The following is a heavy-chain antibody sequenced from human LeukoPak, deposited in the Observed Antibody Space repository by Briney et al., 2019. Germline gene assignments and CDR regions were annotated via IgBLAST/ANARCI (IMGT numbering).Heavy chain of an antibody. CDR3: AKDWRYCSGGSCYHYYFDY. CDR1: GFTFSSYA. D-gene: IGHD2-15*01. V-gene: IGHV3-23*01. J-gene: IGHJ4*02. Sequence: GGSLILSCAASGFTFSSYAMSWVRQAPGKGLEWVSAISGSGGSTYYADSVKGRFTISRDNSKNTLYLQMNSLRAKDTAVYYCAKDWRYCSGGSCYHYYFDYWGQGTLVTVS. CDR2: ISGSGGST.